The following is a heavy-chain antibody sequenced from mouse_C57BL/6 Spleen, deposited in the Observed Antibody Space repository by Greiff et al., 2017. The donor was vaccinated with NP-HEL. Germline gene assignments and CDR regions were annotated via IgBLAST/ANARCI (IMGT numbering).Heavy chain of an antibody. V-gene: IGHV1-52*01. CDR2: IDPSDSET. Sequence: VKLQQPGAELVRPGSSVKLSCKASGYTFTSYWMHWVKQRPIQGLEWIGNIDPSDSETHYNQKFKDKATLTVDKSSSTAYMQLSSLTSEDSAVYYCARSKANWDAMDYWGQGTSVTVSS. CDR3: ARSKANWDAMDY. D-gene: IGHD4-1*01. J-gene: IGHJ4*01. CDR1: GYTFTSYW.